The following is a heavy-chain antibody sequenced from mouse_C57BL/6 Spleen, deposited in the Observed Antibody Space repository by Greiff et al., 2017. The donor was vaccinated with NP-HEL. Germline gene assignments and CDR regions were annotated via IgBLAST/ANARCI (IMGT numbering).Heavy chain of an antibody. Sequence: EVQVVESGEGLVKPGGSLKLSCAASGFTFSSYAMSWVRQTPEKRLEWVAYISSGGDYIYYADTVKGRFTISRDNARNTLYLKMSSLKSEDTAMYYCTRGVGREGGLDYWGQGTTLTVSS. CDR2: ISSGGDYI. CDR1: GFTFSSYA. CDR3: TRGVGREGGLDY. D-gene: IGHD4-1*01. J-gene: IGHJ2*01. V-gene: IGHV5-9-1*02.